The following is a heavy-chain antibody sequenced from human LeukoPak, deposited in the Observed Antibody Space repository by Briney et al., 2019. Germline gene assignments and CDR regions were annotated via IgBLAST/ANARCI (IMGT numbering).Heavy chain of an antibody. V-gene: IGHV1-69*05. CDR3: ARGAIFGFDP. Sequence: SVKVSCKASGGTLSSHAISWVRQAPGQGLEWMGGIIPIFGTANYAQKFQGRVTITTDESTSTAYMELSSLRSEDTAVYYCARGAIFGFDPWGQGTLVTVSS. J-gene: IGHJ5*02. CDR2: IIPIFGTA. D-gene: IGHD3-3*01. CDR1: GGTLSSHA.